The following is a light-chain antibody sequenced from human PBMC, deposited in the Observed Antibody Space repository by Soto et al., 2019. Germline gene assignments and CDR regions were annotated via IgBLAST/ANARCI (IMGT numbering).Light chain of an antibody. J-gene: IGKJ4*01. CDR2: GAS. CDR3: QQYNNWPLT. CDR1: QSVSSN. V-gene: IGKV3-15*01. Sequence: EIVMTQSPANLSVSPGERATLSCRASQSVSSNLAWYQQKPGQAPRLLIYGASTRATGSPARYSGSGSGTEFTLTISTLQSEDFAIYYCQQYNNWPLTFGGGTKVENK.